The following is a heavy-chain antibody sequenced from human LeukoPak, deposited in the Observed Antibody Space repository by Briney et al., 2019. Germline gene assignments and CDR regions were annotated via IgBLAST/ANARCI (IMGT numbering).Heavy chain of an antibody. CDR2: IYYSGGT. CDR3: ARQLVGSFDY. CDR1: GGSISSSSYY. D-gene: IGHD6-6*01. V-gene: IGHV4-39*07. J-gene: IGHJ4*02. Sequence: PSETLSLTCTVSGGSISSSSYYWGWIRQPPGKGLEWIGSIYYSGGTYYNPSLKSRVTISVDTSKNQFSLKLSSVTAADTAVYYCARQLVGSFDYWGQGTLVTVSS.